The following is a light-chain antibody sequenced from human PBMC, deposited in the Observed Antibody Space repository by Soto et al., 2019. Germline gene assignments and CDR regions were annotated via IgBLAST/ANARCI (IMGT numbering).Light chain of an antibody. CDR3: GTWDDSLCARV. CDR1: SSNIGNNF. CDR2: DNN. Sequence: QSVLPQPPSVSAAPGQKVTISCSGSSSNIGNNFVSWYQHLPGTAPKLLIYDNNKRPSDIPDRFSGSKSGTSATLAITGLQPGDEADYYCGTWDDSLCARVFGGGTEVTVL. V-gene: IGLV1-51*01. J-gene: IGLJ3*02.